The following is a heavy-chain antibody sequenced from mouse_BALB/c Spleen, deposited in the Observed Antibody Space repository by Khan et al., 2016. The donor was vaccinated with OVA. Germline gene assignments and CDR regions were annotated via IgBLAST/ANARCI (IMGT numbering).Heavy chain of an antibody. J-gene: IGHJ2*01. CDR3: ARIYGSDFDY. V-gene: IGHV1-20*02. D-gene: IGHD1-1*01. CDR2: INPHFGET. CDR1: GYSFTGYF. Sequence: VRLQQSGPELVKPGASVKISCKASGYSFTGYFMHWVMQSHGKSLEWIGRINPHFGETFYNQKFVGKATLTVDESSSTAHMELRSLASEDSAVYYCARIYGSDFDYWGQGTTLTVSS.